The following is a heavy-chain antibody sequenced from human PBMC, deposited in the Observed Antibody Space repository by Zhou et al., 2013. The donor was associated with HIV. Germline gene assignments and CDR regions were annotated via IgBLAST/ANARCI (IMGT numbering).Heavy chain of an antibody. CDR2: IFYGGTT. J-gene: IGHJ4*02. V-gene: IGHV4-39*07. Sequence: QVQLQESGPGLVRPSETLSLTCSVSGDSFSSDAYYWGWIRQPPGKGLEWIGSIFYGGTTYYSSSLQSRITISVDTSTAQFSLKLSSVTAADTALYYCARQSRGTTYGYPFDHWGQGNPSHRLL. D-gene: IGHD5-18*01. CDR3: ARQSRGTTYGYPFDH. CDR1: GDSFSSDAYY.